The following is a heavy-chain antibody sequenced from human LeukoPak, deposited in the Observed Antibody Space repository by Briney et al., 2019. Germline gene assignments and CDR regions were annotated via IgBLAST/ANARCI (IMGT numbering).Heavy chain of an antibody. J-gene: IGHJ6*03. V-gene: IGHV4-59*01. CDR3: AREVLLWFGESPAYYMDV. CDR2: IYYSGST. Sequence: SETLSLTCTVSGDSISSSYWNWIRQPPGKGLEWIGYIYYSGSTNYNPSLKSRVTISVDTSKKQFSLKLSSVTAADTAVYYCAREVLLWFGESPAYYMDVWGKGTTVTISS. D-gene: IGHD3-10*01. CDR1: GDSISSSY.